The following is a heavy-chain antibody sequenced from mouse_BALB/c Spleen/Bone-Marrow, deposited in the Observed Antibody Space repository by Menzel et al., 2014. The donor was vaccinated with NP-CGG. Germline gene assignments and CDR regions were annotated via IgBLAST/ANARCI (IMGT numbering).Heavy chain of an antibody. D-gene: IGHD2-1*01. CDR1: GFTFSNYR. V-gene: IGHV6-6*02. CDR2: IRLKSNNYAT. J-gene: IGHJ3*01. Sequence: EVMLVASGGGLVQPGGSMKLSCVASGFTFSNYRMNWFRQSPQKGLELVAEIRLKSNNYATHYAESVKGRFTISRDDSKSSVYLQMNNLRAEDTGIGYCSSMRRRGFAYWGRGTLVTVSA. CDR3: SSMRRRGFAY.